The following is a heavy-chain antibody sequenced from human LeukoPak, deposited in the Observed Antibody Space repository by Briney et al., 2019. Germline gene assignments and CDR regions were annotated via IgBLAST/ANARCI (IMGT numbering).Heavy chain of an antibody. CDR2: IWYDGSNK. CDR3: ARGSLRDGYNEYNWFDP. J-gene: IGHJ5*02. CDR1: GFTFSSYG. Sequence: GRSLRLSCAASGFTFSSYGMHWVRQAPGKGLEWVAVIWYDGSNKYYADSVKGRFTISRDNSKNTLYLQMNSLRAEDTAVYYCARGSLRDGYNEYNWFDPWGQGTLVTVSS. V-gene: IGHV3-33*01. D-gene: IGHD5-24*01.